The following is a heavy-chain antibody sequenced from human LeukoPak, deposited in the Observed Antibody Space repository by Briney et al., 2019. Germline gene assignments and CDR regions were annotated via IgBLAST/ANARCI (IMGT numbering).Heavy chain of an antibody. CDR1: GYTFTGYY. J-gene: IGHJ4*02. CDR3: ARENAYCGGDCYFGY. Sequence: GASVKVSCKASGYTFTGYYMHWVRQAPGQGLEWMGWISAYNGNSNYAQKLQGRVTMTTDTSTSTAYMELRSLRSDDTAVYYCARENAYCGGDCYFGYWGQGTLVTVSS. D-gene: IGHD2-21*02. CDR2: ISAYNGNS. V-gene: IGHV1-18*04.